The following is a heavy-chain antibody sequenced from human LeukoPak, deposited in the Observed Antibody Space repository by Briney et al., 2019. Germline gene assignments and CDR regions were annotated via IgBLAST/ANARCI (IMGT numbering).Heavy chain of an antibody. V-gene: IGHV4-59*01. D-gene: IGHD2-2*01. CDR3: ARHVVVPAPMVDP. CDR1: RGFISGYC. CDR2: IYNSGSA. J-gene: IGHJ5*02. Sequence: KASETLSLTCTVSRGFISGYCWSWIRQPPGKGLEWIGNIYNSGSANYNPSLKSRVTISVDTSKNQFSLKLTSVTAADTAVYYCARHVVVPAPMVDPWGQGTLVTVSS.